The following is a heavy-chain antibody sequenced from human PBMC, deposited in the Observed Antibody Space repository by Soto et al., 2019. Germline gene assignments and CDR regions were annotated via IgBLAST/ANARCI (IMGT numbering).Heavy chain of an antibody. J-gene: IGHJ4*02. CDR3: ARAPDY. V-gene: IGHV4-34*01. Sequence: PSETLCLTCAVDGGSFSGYYWSWIRQPPGKGLEWIGYIYYSGSTNYNPSLKSRVTISVDRSKNQFSLKLSSVTAADTAVYYCARAPDYWGQGTLVTVSS. CDR2: IYYSGST. CDR1: GGSFSGYY.